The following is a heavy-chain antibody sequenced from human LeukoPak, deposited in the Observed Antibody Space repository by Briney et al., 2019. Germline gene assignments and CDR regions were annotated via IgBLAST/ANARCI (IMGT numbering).Heavy chain of an antibody. J-gene: IGHJ4*02. Sequence: RPGGSLRLSCAASGFTFSSYGMHWVRQAPGKGLEWVAVIWYDGSNKYYADSVKGRFTISRDNSKNTLYLQMNSLRAEDTAVYYCARDVQTGPTDYWGQGTLVTASS. V-gene: IGHV3-33*01. CDR3: ARDVQTGPTDY. CDR1: GFTFSSYG. D-gene: IGHD1-1*01. CDR2: IWYDGSNK.